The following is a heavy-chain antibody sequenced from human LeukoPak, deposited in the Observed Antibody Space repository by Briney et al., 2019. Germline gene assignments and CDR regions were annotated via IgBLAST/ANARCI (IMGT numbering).Heavy chain of an antibody. CDR2: ISSSSSTI. Sequence: GGSLRLSCAASGFTFSSYSMNWVRQAPGKGLEWVSYISSSSSTIYYADSVKGRFTISRDNAKNSLYLQMNSLRAEDTAVYYCARQIYCSGGSCYSSDYYYYMDVWGKGTTVTVSS. CDR3: ARQIYCSGGSCYSSDYYYYMDV. CDR1: GFTFSSYS. J-gene: IGHJ6*03. D-gene: IGHD2-15*01. V-gene: IGHV3-48*04.